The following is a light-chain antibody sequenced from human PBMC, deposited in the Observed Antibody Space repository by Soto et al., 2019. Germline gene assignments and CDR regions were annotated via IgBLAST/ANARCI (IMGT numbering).Light chain of an antibody. CDR2: GDN. V-gene: IGLV1-40*01. Sequence: QSVLTQPPSVSGAPGQRVTIPCTGSSSNIGSFYDVHWYQQLPGTVPKLLIYGDNNRPSGVPDRFSASKSGTAASLAITGLQAEDEADYSCQSYANSLNQLVLGGGTKLTVL. CDR1: SSNIGSFYD. CDR3: QSYANSLNQLV. J-gene: IGLJ2*01.